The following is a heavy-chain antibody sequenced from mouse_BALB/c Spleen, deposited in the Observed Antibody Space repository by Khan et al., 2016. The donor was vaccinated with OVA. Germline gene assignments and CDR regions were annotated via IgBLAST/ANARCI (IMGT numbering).Heavy chain of an antibody. CDR1: GYTFTTYW. D-gene: IGHD2-4*01. CDR2: INPSNGRT. Sequence: QVQLQQPGAELVKPGASMKLSCKAPGYTFTTYWMHWVKQRPGQGLEWIGEINPSNGRTNYNEKFKRKATLIVDKSSSTAYMQLSGLTSEDSAVYCCARPTMITTEFVYWGQGTLVTVSA. J-gene: IGHJ3*01. CDR3: ARPTMITTEFVY. V-gene: IGHV1S81*02.